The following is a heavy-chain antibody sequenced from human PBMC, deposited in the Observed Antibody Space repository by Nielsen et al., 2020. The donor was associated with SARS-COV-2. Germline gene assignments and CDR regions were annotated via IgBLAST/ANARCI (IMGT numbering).Heavy chain of an antibody. Sequence: SGPTLVKPTQTLTLTCTFSGFSLSTHGVAVGWIRQPPGKALEWLALIYWDDDRRYSPSLKSRLTTTRDTSTNHVVLTVTNMDPVDTATYYCAHRLVGTNSPWALGGFDVWGQGTMVTVSS. CDR2: IYWDDDR. CDR1: GFSLSTHGVA. D-gene: IGHD1-26*01. V-gene: IGHV2-5*02. CDR3: AHRLVGTNSPWALGGFDV. J-gene: IGHJ3*01.